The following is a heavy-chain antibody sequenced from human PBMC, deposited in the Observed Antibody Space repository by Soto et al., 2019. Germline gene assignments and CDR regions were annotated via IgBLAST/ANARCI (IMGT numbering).Heavy chain of an antibody. CDR2: MSGSYT. V-gene: IGHV3-23*01. J-gene: IGHJ4*02. D-gene: IGHD3-16*01. Sequence: GGSLRLSCAASGFPFSSYAMSWVRQAPGKGLEWVSGMSGSYTYYADSVKGRFTISRDNSKNTLSLLMNSLRGDDTAVYYCASLRWGGVTPLYNWGPGTLVTVSS. CDR1: GFPFSSYA. CDR3: ASLRWGGVTPLYN.